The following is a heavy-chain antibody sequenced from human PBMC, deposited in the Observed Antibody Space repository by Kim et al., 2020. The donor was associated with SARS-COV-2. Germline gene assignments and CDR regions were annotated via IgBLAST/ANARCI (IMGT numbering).Heavy chain of an antibody. J-gene: IGHJ4*02. Sequence: PPRKSRVTMSVDTSKNQFSLKLSSATAADTAVYYCARHGADSSSWWNFDFWGQGTLVTVSS. CDR3: ARHGADSSSWWNFDF. V-gene: IGHV4-39*01. D-gene: IGHD6-13*01.